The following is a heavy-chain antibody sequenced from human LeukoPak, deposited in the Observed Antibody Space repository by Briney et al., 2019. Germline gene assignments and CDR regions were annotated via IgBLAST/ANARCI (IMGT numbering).Heavy chain of an antibody. V-gene: IGHV1-2*02. CDR1: GYTFTIYL. D-gene: IGHD3-10*01. CDR2: INANSGGT. CDR3: ARDRVGWFGEKTFDP. Sequence: GASVTVACKASGYTFTIYLMHWVRQAPGQGLEWMGWINANSGGTKYAQKFQGRVTMTRDTSISTVYMELSGLRSDDTAVYYCARDRVGWFGEKTFDPWGQGTLVTVSS. J-gene: IGHJ5*02.